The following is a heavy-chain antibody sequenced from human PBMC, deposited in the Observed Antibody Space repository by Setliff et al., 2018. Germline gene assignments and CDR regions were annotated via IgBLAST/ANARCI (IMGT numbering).Heavy chain of an antibody. V-gene: IGHV4-59*01. J-gene: IGHJ6*02. D-gene: IGHD3-3*01. CDR3: ARLSWNGLRYYGLDV. Sequence: SETLSLTCNVSSVSISSYYWSWIRQPPGKGLESIGYIQKSGSTNYNPSLMSRVSISVDTSKNQFSLKLRSVTAADTAVYYCARLSWNGLRYYGLDVWGQGTTVTVSS. CDR2: IQKSGST. CDR1: SVSISSYY.